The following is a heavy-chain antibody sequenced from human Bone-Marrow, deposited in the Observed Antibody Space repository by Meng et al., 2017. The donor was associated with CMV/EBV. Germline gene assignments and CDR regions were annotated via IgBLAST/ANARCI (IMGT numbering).Heavy chain of an antibody. V-gene: IGHV4-39*07. CDR1: GGSISSSSYY. D-gene: IGHD2-2*01. J-gene: IGHJ6*02. CDR2: IYYSGST. Sequence: SETLSLTCTVSGGSISSSSYYWGWIRQPPGKGLEWIGSIYYSGSTYYNPSLKSRVTISVDTSKNQFSLKLSSVTAADTAVYYCARDSSTSSRRAGYYYGMDVWGQGTTVTASS. CDR3: ARDSSTSSRRAGYYYGMDV.